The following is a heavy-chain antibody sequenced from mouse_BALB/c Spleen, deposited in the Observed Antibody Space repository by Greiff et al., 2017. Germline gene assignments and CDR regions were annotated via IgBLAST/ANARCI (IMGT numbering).Heavy chain of an antibody. J-gene: IGHJ2*01. V-gene: IGHV10-1*02. CDR3: VRRWYFDY. CDR2: IRSKSNNYAT. Sequence: DAGGGLVQPKGSLKLSCAASGFTFNTYAMIWVRQAPGKGLEWVARIRSKSNNYATYYADSVKDRFTISRDDSQSMLYLQMNNLKTEDTAMYYCVRRWYFDYWGQGTTVTVSA. D-gene: IGHD1-1*01. CDR1: GFTFNTYA.